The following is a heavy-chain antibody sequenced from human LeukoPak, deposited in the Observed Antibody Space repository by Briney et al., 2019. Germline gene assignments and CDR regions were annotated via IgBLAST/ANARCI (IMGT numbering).Heavy chain of an antibody. Sequence: GASVKDSCKTSGYTFATYFMHWVRQAPGQGLEWMGYIKPNSGVTNYAQKFRGRVTMTWDTSISTVYIELSGLTSDDTAIYYCARPTYCGSNCYFNFDYWGQGTLVTVSS. CDR2: IKPNSGVT. CDR1: GYTFATYF. V-gene: IGHV1-2*02. D-gene: IGHD2-21*02. CDR3: ARPTYCGSNCYFNFDY. J-gene: IGHJ4*02.